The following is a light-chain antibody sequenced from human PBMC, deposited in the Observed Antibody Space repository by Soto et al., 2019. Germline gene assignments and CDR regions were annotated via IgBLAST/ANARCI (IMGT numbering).Light chain of an antibody. CDR1: QSVSSY. Sequence: EIVLTQSPCTLSLSAGEGATISCRASQSVSSYLAWYQQKPGQAPRLLIYDASSRATGIPDRFSGSGYGTDFNLTISRLETEDFAVYYCQQYGDSPWTFGQGTKVDIK. CDR2: DAS. V-gene: IGKV3-20*01. J-gene: IGKJ1*01. CDR3: QQYGDSPWT.